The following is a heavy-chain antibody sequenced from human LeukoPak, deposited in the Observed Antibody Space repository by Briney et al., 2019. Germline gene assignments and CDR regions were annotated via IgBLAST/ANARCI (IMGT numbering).Heavy chain of an antibody. J-gene: IGHJ4*02. D-gene: IGHD2-2*01. CDR3: ARHSSYCSRTSCYPKE. CDR1: GYSLSSYW. V-gene: IGHV5-51*01. CDR2: INPGDSSI. Sequence: GESLKISCKASGYSLSSYWIGWVRQMPGKGLEWIGIINPGDSSIRHGPSFQGQVTISVDKSIKTAYLQWSSLKASDTAMYYCARHSSYCSRTSCYPKEWGQGTLVIVSS.